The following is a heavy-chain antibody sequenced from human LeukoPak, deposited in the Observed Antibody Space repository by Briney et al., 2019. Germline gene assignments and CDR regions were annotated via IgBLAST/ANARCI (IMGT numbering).Heavy chain of an antibody. CDR1: GFSLRTSGMR. V-gene: IGHV2-70*04. CDR3: ARSLVPGYWFDP. J-gene: IGHJ5*02. CDR2: IDWDDDK. Sequence: SGPALVKPTQTLTLTCTFSGFSLRTSGMRVSWIRQPPGKALEWLPRIDWDDDKFYSTSLKTRLTISKDPSKNQVVLTMTNMDPVDTATYYSARSLVPGYWFDPWGQGTLVTVSS. D-gene: IGHD6-13*01.